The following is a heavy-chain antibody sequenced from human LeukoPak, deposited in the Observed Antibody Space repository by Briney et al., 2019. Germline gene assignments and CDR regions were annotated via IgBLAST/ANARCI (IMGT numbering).Heavy chain of an antibody. CDR1: GGTFRAAT. J-gene: IGHJ4*02. D-gene: IGHD1-26*01. Sequence: ASVKVSCKASGGTFRAATVTWVRQAPGQGLEWIGGFIPIFGKTTYAQKFQGRVTITTDESTTTAYMELTRLTYEDTAMYYCAKLLGWELLVGYSEYWGQGTLVTVS. V-gene: IGHV1-69*05. CDR2: FIPIFGKT. CDR3: AKLLGWELLVGYSEY.